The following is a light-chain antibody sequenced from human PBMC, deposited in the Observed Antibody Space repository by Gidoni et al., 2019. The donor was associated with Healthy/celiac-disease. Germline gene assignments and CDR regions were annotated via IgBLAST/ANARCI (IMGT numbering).Light chain of an antibody. CDR3: QQRSNWPPVIT. CDR1: LSVSSY. CDR2: DAS. V-gene: IGKV3-11*01. Sequence: EIVLTQSPATLALSPGERATLSCRASLSVSSYLAWYQQKPGQAPRLLTYDASNRATGIPARFSGSGSGTDFTLTISSLEPEDFAVYYCQQRSNWPPVITFGQGTRLEIK. J-gene: IGKJ5*01.